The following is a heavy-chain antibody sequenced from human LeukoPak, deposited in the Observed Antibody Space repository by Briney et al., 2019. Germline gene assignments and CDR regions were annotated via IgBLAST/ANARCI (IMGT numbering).Heavy chain of an antibody. J-gene: IGHJ5*02. CDR3: ARGGYCNSTTCYFNDWFDP. CDR1: GFTFSSYG. CDR2: ISYDGSNK. Sequence: GGSLRLSCAASGFTFSSYGMHWVRQAPGKGLERVAVISYDGSNKYYADSVKGRFTISRDNSKNTLYLQMNSLRAEDTAVYYCARGGYCNSTTCYFNDWFDPWGQGTLVTVSS. V-gene: IGHV3-30*03. D-gene: IGHD2-2*01.